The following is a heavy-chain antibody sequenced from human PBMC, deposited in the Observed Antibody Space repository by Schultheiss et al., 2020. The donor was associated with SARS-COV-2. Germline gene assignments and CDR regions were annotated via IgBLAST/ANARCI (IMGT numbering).Heavy chain of an antibody. J-gene: IGHJ4*02. CDR1: GYTFRNYW. D-gene: IGHD6-6*01. V-gene: IGHV3-74*01. CDR3: AREISWEYSSSHGFDY. Sequence: GESLKISCEASGYTFRNYWMHWVRQVPGKGLVWVSRINSDGSSTSYADSVKGRFTISRDNAKNSLYLQMNSLRAEDTAVYYCAREISWEYSSSHGFDYWGQGTLVTVSS. CDR2: INSDGSST.